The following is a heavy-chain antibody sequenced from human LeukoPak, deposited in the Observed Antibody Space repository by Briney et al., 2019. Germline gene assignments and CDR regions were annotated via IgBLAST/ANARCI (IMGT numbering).Heavy chain of an antibody. CDR2: MHYRGNT. V-gene: IGHV4-61*01. D-gene: IGHD1-26*01. CDR1: GGSISSSSYY. Sequence: SETLSLTCTVSGGSISSSSYYWGWIRQPPGKGLEWIGFMHYRGNTSSNPSLRSRVTISMDTSKNQFSLKMSSVTAADTAVYYCARDSPFEWDVFGDSFDIWGQGTVVAVSS. J-gene: IGHJ3*02. CDR3: ARDSPFEWDVFGDSFDI.